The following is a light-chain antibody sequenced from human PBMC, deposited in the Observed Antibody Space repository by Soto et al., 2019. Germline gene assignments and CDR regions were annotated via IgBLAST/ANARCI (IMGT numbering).Light chain of an antibody. CDR1: QTVNNNY. Sequence: LELTQSPGTPSLSPGERATLSYRASQTVNNNYLAVYQQIPGQAPRLLISGASGRATGTPDRFSGSASGTDFTLTISRLEPEDFAVYYCQQYGSSPLTFGGGTKVDIK. CDR2: GAS. V-gene: IGKV3-20*01. J-gene: IGKJ4*01. CDR3: QQYGSSPLT.